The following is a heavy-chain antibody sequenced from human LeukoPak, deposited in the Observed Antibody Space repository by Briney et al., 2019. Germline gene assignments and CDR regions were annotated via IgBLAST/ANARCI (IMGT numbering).Heavy chain of an antibody. J-gene: IGHJ4*02. D-gene: IGHD3-10*01. CDR2: INPSGGST. CDR3: ATQYGSDAYYFDY. V-gene: IGHV1-46*01. CDR1: AYNFTSYY. Sequence: ASVKVSCKASAYNFTSYYMHWVRQAPGQGLEWMGIINPSGGSTSYAQKFQGRATMTRDTSTSTVYMELSSLRSEDTAVYYCATQYGSDAYYFDYWGQGTLVTVSS.